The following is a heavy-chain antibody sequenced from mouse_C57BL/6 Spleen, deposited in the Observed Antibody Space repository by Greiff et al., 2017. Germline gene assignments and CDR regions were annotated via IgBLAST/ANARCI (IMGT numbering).Heavy chain of an antibody. Sequence: VQLQQSGAELMKPGASVKLSCKATGYTFTGYWIEWVKQRPGHGLAWIGEILPGSGSTNYNEKFKGKATFTADTSSNTAYMQRSSLTTEDSAIYFCARALYDYDEDWFAYWGQGTLVTVSA. CDR1: GYTFTGYW. J-gene: IGHJ3*01. D-gene: IGHD2-4*01. CDR3: ARALYDYDEDWFAY. CDR2: ILPGSGST. V-gene: IGHV1-9*01.